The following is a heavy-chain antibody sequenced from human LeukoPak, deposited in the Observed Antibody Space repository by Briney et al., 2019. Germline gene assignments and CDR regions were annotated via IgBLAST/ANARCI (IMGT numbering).Heavy chain of an antibody. CDR1: GGSISSHY. V-gene: IGHV4-59*11. Sequence: PSETLSLTCTVSGGSISSHYWSWIRQPPGEGLEWIGYIYYSGSTNYNPSLKSRVTISVDTSKNQFSLKLSSVTAADTAVYYCARGLPADYWGQGTLVTVSS. D-gene: IGHD2-2*01. CDR2: IYYSGST. CDR3: ARGLPADY. J-gene: IGHJ4*02.